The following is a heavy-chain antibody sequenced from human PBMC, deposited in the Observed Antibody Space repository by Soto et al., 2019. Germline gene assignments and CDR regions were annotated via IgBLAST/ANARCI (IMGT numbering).Heavy chain of an antibody. CDR3: ARGLLRYFDWLVYGGMDV. CDR1: GGTFSSYA. D-gene: IGHD3-9*01. J-gene: IGHJ6*02. CDR2: IIPIFGTA. V-gene: IGHV1-69*13. Sequence: GASVKVSCKASGGTFSSYAISWVRQAPGQGLEWMGGIIPIFGTANYAQKFQGRVTITADESTSTAYMEPSSLRSEDTAVYYCARGLLRYFDWLVYGGMDVWGQGTTVTVSS.